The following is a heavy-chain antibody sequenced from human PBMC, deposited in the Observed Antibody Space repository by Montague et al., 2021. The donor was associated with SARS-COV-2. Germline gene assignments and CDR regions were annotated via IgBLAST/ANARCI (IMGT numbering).Heavy chain of an antibody. Sequence: SLRLSCAASGFTFSSYAMHWVRQAPGKGLEWVAVISYDGSNKYYADSVKGRFTISRDNSKNTLYLQMNSLRAEDTAVYYCASEPADYGDFDYWGQGTLVTVSS. CDR2: ISYDGSNK. V-gene: IGHV3-30-3*01. CDR1: GFTFSSYA. CDR3: ASEPADYGDFDY. D-gene: IGHD4-17*01. J-gene: IGHJ4*02.